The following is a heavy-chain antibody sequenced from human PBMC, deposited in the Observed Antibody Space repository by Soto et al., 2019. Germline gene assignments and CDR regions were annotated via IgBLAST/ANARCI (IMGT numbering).Heavy chain of an antibody. V-gene: IGHV3-66*01. CDR2: ITVGDVT. CDR3: AGGRDYSKGGDH. J-gene: IGHJ4*02. CDR1: GFSVSNYH. D-gene: IGHD4-4*01. Sequence: EVQLVDSGGGMVQPGGSLRLSCAASGFSVSNYHMKWVRQAPGKGPEWVSIITVGDVTYYADSVKGRFTICRDISRNTVYLQMNSLRVDATAVYYGAGGRDYSKGGDHWGQGTLVIVSS.